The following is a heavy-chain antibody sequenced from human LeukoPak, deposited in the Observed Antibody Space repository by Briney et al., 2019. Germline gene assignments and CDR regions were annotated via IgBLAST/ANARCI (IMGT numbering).Heavy chain of an antibody. D-gene: IGHD3-10*02. CDR3: AKPPHVQAGSANWFDP. CDR2: IGGSGYSP. Sequence: GGSLTLSCTASGFTFSSFAMSWVGQPPGKGLEWVSTIGGSGYSPYYADSVNSPFNISRNNSKNTLYLQMTSQRVEDTAVYYCAKPPHVQAGSANWFDPWGQGSLVTVSS. V-gene: IGHV3-23*01. J-gene: IGHJ5*02. CDR1: GFTFSSFA.